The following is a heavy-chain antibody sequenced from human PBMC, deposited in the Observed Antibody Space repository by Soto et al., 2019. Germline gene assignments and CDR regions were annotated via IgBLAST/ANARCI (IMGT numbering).Heavy chain of an antibody. Sequence: QVQLVESGGGVVQPGRSLRLSCAASGFIFSTYGMHWVRQAPGKGLEWLSVISYDGSEKWYAESVKGRFTISRDNSKNTLYLQMNSLRGDDTAVYFCAKGYEVSPPVASAWYSNYFYGVDVWGRGTTVTVSS. V-gene: IGHV3-30*18. CDR1: GFIFSTYG. CDR2: ISYDGSEK. D-gene: IGHD6-19*01. J-gene: IGHJ6*02. CDR3: AKGYEVSPPVASAWYSNYFYGVDV.